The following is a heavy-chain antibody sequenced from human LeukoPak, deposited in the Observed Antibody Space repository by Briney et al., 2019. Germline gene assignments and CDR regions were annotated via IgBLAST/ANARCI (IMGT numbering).Heavy chain of an antibody. CDR1: GGSISSGSYY. D-gene: IGHD6-19*01. CDR2: IYTSGST. CDR3: ARDEQWLAHDAFDI. V-gene: IGHV4-61*02. J-gene: IGHJ3*02. Sequence: SSETLSLTCTVSGGSISSGSYYWSWIRQPAGKGLEWIGRIYTSGSTNYNPSIKSRVTISVDTSKNQFSLKLSSVTAADTAVYYCARDEQWLAHDAFDIWGQGTMVTVSS.